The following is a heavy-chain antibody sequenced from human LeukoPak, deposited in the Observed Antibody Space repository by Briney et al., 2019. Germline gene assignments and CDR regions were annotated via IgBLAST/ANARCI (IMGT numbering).Heavy chain of an antibody. CDR1: GYRFTTYW. D-gene: IGHD2-21*02. J-gene: IGHJ4*02. CDR3: ARTYCGGDCSYSYFDY. CDR2: IYPGDSDT. Sequence: GESLKISCKGSGYRFTTYWIGWVRQMPGKGLQWMGIIYPGDSDTRYSPSFQGQVTISADKSISTAYLQWRSLKASDTAMYYCARTYCGGDCSYSYFDYWGQGTLVTVSS. V-gene: IGHV5-51*01.